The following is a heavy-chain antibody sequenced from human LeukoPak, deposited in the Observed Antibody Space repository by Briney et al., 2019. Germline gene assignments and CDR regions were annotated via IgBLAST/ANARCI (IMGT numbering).Heavy chain of an antibody. CDR1: GLAFSAYK. D-gene: IGHD2-15*01. J-gene: IGHJ4*02. CDR2: ISTDGYTT. V-gene: IGHV3-74*01. Sequence: GGSLRLSCAASGLAFSAYKMHWVRQAPRKGLVWVSRISTDGYTTDYTDFVQGRFTASRDNTKNTWSLEMNSLRAEDTAVYYCVVGGSPGYWGQGTLVTVSS. CDR3: VVGGSPGY.